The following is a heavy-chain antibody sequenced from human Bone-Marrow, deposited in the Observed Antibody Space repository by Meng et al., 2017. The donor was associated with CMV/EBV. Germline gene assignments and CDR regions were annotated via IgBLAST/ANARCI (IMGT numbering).Heavy chain of an antibody. J-gene: IGHJ4*02. CDR1: GFTFDDYA. CDR3: AKDGECSSSSCFIGY. D-gene: IGHD2-2*01. Sequence: GGSLRLSCAASGFTFDDYAMHWVRQAPGKGLEWVSGISWNSGSIGYADSVMGRFTISRDNAKNSLYLQMNSLRAEDTALYYCAKDGECSSSSCFIGYWGQGTRVTVYS. V-gene: IGHV3-9*01. CDR2: ISWNSGSI.